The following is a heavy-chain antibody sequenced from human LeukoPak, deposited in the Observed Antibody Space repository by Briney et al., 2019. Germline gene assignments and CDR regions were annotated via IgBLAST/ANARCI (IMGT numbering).Heavy chain of an antibody. J-gene: IGHJ5*02. CDR2: ISYDGSNK. D-gene: IGHD3-10*01. V-gene: IGHV3-30*03. Sequence: GRSLRLSCAASGFTFSSYGMHWVRQAPGKGLEWVAVISYDGSNKYYADSVKGRFTISRDNSKNTLYLQMNSLRAEDTAVYYCARDIHYGSGLHWFDPWGQGTLVTVSS. CDR3: ARDIHYGSGLHWFDP. CDR1: GFTFSSYG.